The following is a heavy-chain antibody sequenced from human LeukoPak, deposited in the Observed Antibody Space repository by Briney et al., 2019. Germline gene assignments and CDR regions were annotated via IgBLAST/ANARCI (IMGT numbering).Heavy chain of an antibody. CDR1: GTSISSSY. V-gene: IGHV4-59*01. Sequence: PSETLSLTCTLSGTSISSSYWSWIRQPPGRGLEWIAYIYYSGSTNYNPSLESRVTISVDTSKNQFSLKLSSVTAADTAVYYCARDSSVYYFDYWGQGTLVTVSS. J-gene: IGHJ4*02. CDR2: IYYSGST. D-gene: IGHD3-22*01. CDR3: ARDSSVYYFDY.